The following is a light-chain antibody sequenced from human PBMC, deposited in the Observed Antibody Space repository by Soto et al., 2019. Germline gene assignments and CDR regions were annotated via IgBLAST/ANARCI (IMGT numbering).Light chain of an antibody. Sequence: IVFTQSPGTLSLSPGERATLSCSASQSIRSHYLAWYQQKPGQAPRLLIYGASSRATGIPDRFSGSGSGTDFTLTISSLEPEDFAVYYCQQRSNWPLTFGGGTKVDIK. CDR3: QQRSNWPLT. CDR2: GAS. V-gene: IGKV3D-20*02. J-gene: IGKJ4*01. CDR1: QSIRSHY.